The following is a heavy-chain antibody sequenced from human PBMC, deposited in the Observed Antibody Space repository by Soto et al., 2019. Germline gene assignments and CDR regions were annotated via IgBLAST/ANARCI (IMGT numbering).Heavy chain of an antibody. CDR3: ARENSYFDY. V-gene: IGHV1-18*01. CDR2: ISAYNANA. Sequence: GASVKVSCKASGYTFRNFGISWVRRAPGQGLEWMGWISAYNANANYAQKFQGSLTMTADTSTSTAYMELRSLRSDDTAVYYCARENSYFDYWGQGTLVTVSS. CDR1: GYTFRNFG. J-gene: IGHJ4*02.